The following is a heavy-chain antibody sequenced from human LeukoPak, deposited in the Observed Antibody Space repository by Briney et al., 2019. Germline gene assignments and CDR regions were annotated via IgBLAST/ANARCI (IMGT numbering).Heavy chain of an antibody. J-gene: IGHJ4*02. D-gene: IGHD2-2*01. CDR2: IYYSGST. CDR3: ASDPQYCSSTSCYEELG. CDR1: GGSISSSSYY. Sequence: KPSETLSLTCTVSGGSISSSSYYWGWIRQPPGKGLEWIGSIYYSGSTYYNPSLKSRVTISVDTSKNQFSLKLSSVTAADTAVYYCASDPQYCSSTSCYEELGWGQGTLVTVSS. V-gene: IGHV4-39*01.